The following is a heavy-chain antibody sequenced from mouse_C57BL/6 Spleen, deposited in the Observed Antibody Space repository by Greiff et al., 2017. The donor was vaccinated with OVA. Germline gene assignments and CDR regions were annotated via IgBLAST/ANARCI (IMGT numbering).Heavy chain of an antibody. CDR1: GFTFSDYG. CDR3: ARQSYGNYGRAMDY. Sequence: EVQLVESGGGLVQPGGSLKLSCAASGFTFSDYGMAWVRQAPRKGPEWVAFISNLAYSIYYADTVTGRFTISRENAKNTLHLEMSSLRSEDTAMYYCARQSYGNYGRAMDYWGQGTSVTVSS. CDR2: ISNLAYSI. V-gene: IGHV5-15*01. D-gene: IGHD2-1*01. J-gene: IGHJ4*01.